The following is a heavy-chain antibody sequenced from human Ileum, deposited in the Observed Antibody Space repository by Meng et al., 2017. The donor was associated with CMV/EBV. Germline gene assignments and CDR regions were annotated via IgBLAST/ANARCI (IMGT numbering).Heavy chain of an antibody. CDR1: GYSFTSYW. Sequence: GGSLRLSCKGSGYSFTSYWIGWVRQMPGKGLEWMGIIYPGDSDTRYSPSFQGQVTISADKSISTAYLQWSSLKASDTAKYYCARPPYYYESSGYSYWGQGTLVTVSS. CDR3: ARPPYYYESSGYSY. J-gene: IGHJ4*02. CDR2: IYPGDSDT. V-gene: IGHV5-51*01. D-gene: IGHD3-22*01.